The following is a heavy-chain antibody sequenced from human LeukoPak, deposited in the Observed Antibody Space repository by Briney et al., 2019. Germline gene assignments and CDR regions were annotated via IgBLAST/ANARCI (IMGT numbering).Heavy chain of an antibody. CDR1: GFTFSSYA. CDR2: ISGSGGST. J-gene: IGHJ6*03. D-gene: IGHD4-17*01. Sequence: GGSLRLSCAASGFTFSSYAMSWVRQAPGKGLEWVSAISGSGGSTYYADSVKGRFTISRDNSKHTLYPQMNSPRAEDTAVYYCAKSTVTSYYMDVWGKGTTVTVSS. V-gene: IGHV3-23*01. CDR3: AKSTVTSYYMDV.